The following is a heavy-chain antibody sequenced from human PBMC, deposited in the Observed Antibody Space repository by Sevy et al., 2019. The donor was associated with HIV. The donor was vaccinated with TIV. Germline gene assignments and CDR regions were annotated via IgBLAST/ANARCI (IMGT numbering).Heavy chain of an antibody. J-gene: IGHJ4*02. D-gene: IGHD3-3*01. V-gene: IGHV3-30-3*01. CDR1: GFTFSSYA. Sequence: GGSLRLSCAASGFTFSSYAMHWVRQAPGKGLEWVAVISYDGSNKYYADSVKGRFTISRDNSKNTLYLQMNSLGAEDTAVYYCASRGFYDFWSGYGGTDFDYWGQGTLVTVSS. CDR2: ISYDGSNK. CDR3: ASRGFYDFWSGYGGTDFDY.